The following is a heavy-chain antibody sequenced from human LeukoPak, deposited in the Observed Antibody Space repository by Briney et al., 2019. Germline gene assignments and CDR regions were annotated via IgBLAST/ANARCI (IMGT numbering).Heavy chain of an antibody. CDR2: MNPNSGNT. V-gene: IGHV1-8*03. CDR1: GYTFTSYD. D-gene: IGHD2-2*01. J-gene: IGHJ4*02. CDR3: ARGPDYCSSTSCYAGGY. Sequence: GAPVKGSSEASGYTFTSYDINRVRQATGQGLEWMGWMNPNSGNTGYAQKFQGRVTITRNTSISTAYMELSSLRSEDTAVYYCARGPDYCSSTSCYAGGYWGQGTLVTVSS.